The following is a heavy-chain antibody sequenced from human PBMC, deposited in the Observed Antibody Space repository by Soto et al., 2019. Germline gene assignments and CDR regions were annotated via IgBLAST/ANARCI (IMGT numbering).Heavy chain of an antibody. Sequence: SETLSLTCVVHCGSFSGHFWSWIRQPPGKGLEWIGEINHSGSTNYNPSLKSRVTISVDTSKNQFSLKLTSVTAADTAVYYCAGWAVGIMIFGVPKDYWGQGTLVTVSS. D-gene: IGHD3-3*01. V-gene: IGHV4-34*01. J-gene: IGHJ4*02. CDR2: INHSGST. CDR1: CGSFSGHF. CDR3: AGWAVGIMIFGVPKDY.